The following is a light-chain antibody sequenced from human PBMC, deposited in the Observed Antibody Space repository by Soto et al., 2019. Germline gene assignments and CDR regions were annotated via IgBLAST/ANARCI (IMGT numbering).Light chain of an antibody. V-gene: IGKV1-5*03. CDR2: KAS. Sequence: DIQMTQSPSTLSASVGDRVTITCRASQSISSWLAWYQQKPGKAPNLLIDKASSLESGVPSRFSGSGSGTEFTLTISSLQPDDFATYYCQQYNSYSRTFGQWTRVEIK. CDR3: QQYNSYSRT. J-gene: IGKJ1*01. CDR1: QSISSW.